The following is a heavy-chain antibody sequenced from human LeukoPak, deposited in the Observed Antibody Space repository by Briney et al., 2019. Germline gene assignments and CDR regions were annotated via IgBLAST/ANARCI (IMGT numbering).Heavy chain of an antibody. V-gene: IGHV4-39*07. Sequence: SETLSLTCTVSGGSISSSSYYWGWIRQPPGKGLEWIGSIYYSGSTYYNPSLKSRVTISIDTSKNQFSLKLSSVTAADTAVYYCARGVAVAPDYYMDVWGKGTTVTVSS. CDR1: GGSISSSSYY. J-gene: IGHJ6*03. CDR2: IYYSGST. CDR3: ARGVAVAPDYYMDV. D-gene: IGHD6-19*01.